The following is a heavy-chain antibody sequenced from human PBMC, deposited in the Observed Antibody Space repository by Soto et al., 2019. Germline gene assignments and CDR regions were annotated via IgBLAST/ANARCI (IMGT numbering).Heavy chain of an antibody. CDR1: GFTFRNQW. D-gene: IGHD3-10*01. V-gene: IGHV3-74*01. Sequence: EVQLEESGGGAVQLGESLRVTCVASGFTFRNQWMHWVRQVPGKGLVWVSRINGDGTRASYADFVKGRFTISRDNARNLLFLQRNSLTVEDAGVYHCARGGAAGRGDAIDIWGPGTTVAVSS. CDR3: ARGGAAGRGDAIDI. J-gene: IGHJ6*02. CDR2: INGDGTRA.